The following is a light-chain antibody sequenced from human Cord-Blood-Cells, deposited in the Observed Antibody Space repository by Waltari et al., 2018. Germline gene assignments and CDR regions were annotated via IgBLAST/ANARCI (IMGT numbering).Light chain of an antibody. Sequence: SYELTQPPSVSVSPGHTARITCSGDALPKQYAYGYQQKPGQAPVLVIYKDSERHSGIPERFSDSSSGTTVTLTISGVQAEDEADYYCQSADSSGTYVVFGGGTKLTVL. J-gene: IGLJ2*01. CDR2: KDS. CDR3: QSADSSGTYVV. CDR1: ALPKQY. V-gene: IGLV3-25*02.